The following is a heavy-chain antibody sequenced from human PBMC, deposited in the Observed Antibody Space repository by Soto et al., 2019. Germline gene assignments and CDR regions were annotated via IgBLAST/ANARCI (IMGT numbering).Heavy chain of an antibody. D-gene: IGHD3-10*01. CDR2: IYPDDSDT. CDR3: ARVGGPGEQPIEYWFDP. CDR1: RYRFTRYL. J-gene: IGHJ5*02. Sequence: GESLQISCTCSRYRFTRYLIGWVRHMPGTGLEWMWIIYPDDSDTGYSPSFKGRVTISADKSLSNAYLQWSSLKDSDTARYYCARVGGPGEQPIEYWFDPWGQGTLVTVSS. V-gene: IGHV5-51*01.